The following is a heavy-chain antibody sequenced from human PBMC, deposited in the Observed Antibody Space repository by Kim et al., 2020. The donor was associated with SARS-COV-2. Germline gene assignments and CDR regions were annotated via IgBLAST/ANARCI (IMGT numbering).Heavy chain of an antibody. Sequence: SETLSLTCTVSGGSISSYYWSWIRQPPGKGLEWIGYIYYSGSTNYNPSLKSRVTISVDTSKNQFSLKLSSVTAADTAVYYCARHWSGCSSTSCYKGRYYYYYYMDVWGKGTTVTVSS. CDR1: GGSISSYY. D-gene: IGHD2-2*02. V-gene: IGHV4-59*08. CDR2: IYYSGST. CDR3: ARHWSGCSSTSCYKGRYYYYYYMDV. J-gene: IGHJ6*03.